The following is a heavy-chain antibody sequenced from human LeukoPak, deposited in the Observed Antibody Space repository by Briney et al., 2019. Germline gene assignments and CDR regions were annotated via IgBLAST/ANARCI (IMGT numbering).Heavy chain of an antibody. D-gene: IGHD6-19*01. CDR1: GGSFSGYY. CDR2: INHSGST. V-gene: IGHV4-34*01. Sequence: SEALSLTCAVYGGSFSGYYRSWIRQPPGKGLEWIGEINHSGSTNYNPSLKSRVTISVDTSKNQFSLKLSSVTAADTAVYYCARRGIAVAGTLRSIDYWGQGTLVTVSS. J-gene: IGHJ4*02. CDR3: ARRGIAVAGTLRSIDY.